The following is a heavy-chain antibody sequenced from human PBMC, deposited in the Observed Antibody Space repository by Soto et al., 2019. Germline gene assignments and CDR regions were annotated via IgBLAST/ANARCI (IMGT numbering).Heavy chain of an antibody. CDR3: ATRGGDRLRWGAV. CDR1: GGTFSSYA. CDR2: IIPIFGTA. V-gene: IGHV1-69*05. Sequence: QVQLVQSGAEVKKPGSSVKVSCKASGGTFSSYAISWVRQAPGQGLEWMGGIIPIFGTANYAQKFQGRVTXTXAXXTSTAYLELSSLRSEDLAVYYRATRGGDRLRWGAVWGHGTTGTVSS. D-gene: IGHD4-17*01. J-gene: IGHJ6*02.